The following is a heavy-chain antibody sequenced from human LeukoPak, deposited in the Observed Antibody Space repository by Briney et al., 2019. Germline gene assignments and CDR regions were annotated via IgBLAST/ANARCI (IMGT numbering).Heavy chain of an antibody. CDR1: GVSINTCCYY. V-gene: IGHV4-61*01. J-gene: IGHJ4*02. Sequence: SETLSLTCDVSGVSINTCCYYWTWIRQPPGKGLEWIGYKYYSGSTRYNSSLRSRLTISLDTSKNQFSLRLTSVTAAGTAVYYCARGRSYGFDFDSWGPGTLVIVSS. D-gene: IGHD5-18*01. CDR3: ARGRSYGFDFDS. CDR2: KYYSGST.